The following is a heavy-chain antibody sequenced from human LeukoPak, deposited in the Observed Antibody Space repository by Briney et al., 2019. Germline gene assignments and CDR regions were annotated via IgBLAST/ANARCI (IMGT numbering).Heavy chain of an antibody. D-gene: IGHD6-19*01. CDR1: GFIFSSFG. CDR2: VSGSGGST. V-gene: IGHV3-23*01. J-gene: IGHJ5*02. CDR3: AKEDYTSGPNWFDP. Sequence: GGSLRLSCAASGFIFSSFGMSWVRQAPGKGLEWVSAVSGSGGSTYYADSVRGRFTISRDNSKNTLFLQMNSLRAEDTAVYYCAKEDYTSGPNWFDPWGQGTMVTVSS.